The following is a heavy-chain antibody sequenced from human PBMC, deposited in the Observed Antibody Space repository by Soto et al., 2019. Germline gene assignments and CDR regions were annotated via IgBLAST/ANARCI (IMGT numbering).Heavy chain of an antibody. CDR1: GFSLTTRGVG. CDR2: IYWDDDK. V-gene: IGHV2-5*02. J-gene: IGHJ5*02. D-gene: IGHD3-16*01. CDR3: AHIPNYYQYDWFDP. Sequence: QITLKESGPTLVKPTQTLTLTCTFSGFSLTTRGVGVGWIRQPRGKALECLALIYWDDDKRYSPSLQSRLSITKDTPKNQVVLTMTNVDPVDTATYYCAHIPNYYQYDWFDPWGQGTLVSVSS.